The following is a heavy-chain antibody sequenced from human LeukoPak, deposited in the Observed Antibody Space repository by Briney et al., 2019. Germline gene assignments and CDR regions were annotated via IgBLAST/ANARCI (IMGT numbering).Heavy chain of an antibody. V-gene: IGHV2-5*02. CDR1: GFSFTTGGVG. CDR3: AHCRSYYYDSGDYLHPFDY. CDR2: VYWDDTK. D-gene: IGHD2-21*02. J-gene: IGHJ4*02. Sequence: SGPTLVNPTQTLTLTCNFSGFSFTTGGVGVGWIRQPPGKALEWLALVYWDDTKRYSPSLRNRLIVTKDTSRNQVVLTMTNVDLVDTATYYCAHCRSYYYDSGDYLHPFDYWGQGHLVTVSS.